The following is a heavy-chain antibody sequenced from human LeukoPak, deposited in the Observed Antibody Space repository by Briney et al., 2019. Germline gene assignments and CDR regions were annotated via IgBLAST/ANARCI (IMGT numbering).Heavy chain of an antibody. CDR3: ARVLDVHKFIDS. V-gene: IGHV4-38-2*02. D-gene: IGHD3-10*02. J-gene: IGHJ4*02. CDR1: GSSLTTTYY. CDR2: VFQLQTVRT. Sequence: SETLSLTCTVSGSSLTTTYYWAWFRQPPGKGLEWIATVFQLQTVRTFYNPSLESRVTMSLDTSQNQFSLNLTSVTAADTALYFCARVLDVHKFIDSWGQGTLVTVSS.